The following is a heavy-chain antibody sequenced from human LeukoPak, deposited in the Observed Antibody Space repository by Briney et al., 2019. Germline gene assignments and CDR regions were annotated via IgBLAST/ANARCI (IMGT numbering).Heavy chain of an antibody. V-gene: IGHV3-30*18. CDR3: AKATYSSSWPTLDY. D-gene: IGHD6-13*01. CDR1: GFTFSSYG. J-gene: IGHJ4*02. Sequence: GGSLRPSCAASGFTFSSYGMHWVRQAPGKGLEWVAVISYDGSNKYYADSVKGRFTISRDNSKNTLYLQMNSLRAEDTAVYYCAKATYSSSWPTLDYWGQGTLVTVSS. CDR2: ISYDGSNK.